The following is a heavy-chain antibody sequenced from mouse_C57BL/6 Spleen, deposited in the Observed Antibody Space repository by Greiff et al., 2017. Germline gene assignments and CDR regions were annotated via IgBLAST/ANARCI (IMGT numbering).Heavy chain of an antibody. CDR1: GFTFSSYG. J-gene: IGHJ3*01. CDR3: ADYYGSSWFAY. D-gene: IGHD1-1*01. V-gene: IGHV5-6*01. Sequence: EVMLVESGGDLVKPGGSLKLSCAASGFTFSSYGMSWVRPTPDKRLEWVATISSGGSYTYYPDSVKGRFTISRDNAKNTLYLQMSSLKSEDTAMYYCADYYGSSWFAYWGQGTLVTVSA. CDR2: ISSGGSYT.